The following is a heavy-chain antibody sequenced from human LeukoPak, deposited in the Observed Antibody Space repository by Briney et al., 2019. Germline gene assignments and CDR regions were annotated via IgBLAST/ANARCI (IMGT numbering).Heavy chain of an antibody. J-gene: IGHJ5*02. CDR3: ARPYYYDSRIDP. CDR2: MYYSGST. D-gene: IGHD3-22*01. V-gene: IGHV4-30-4*01. CDR1: GGSISSGDYY. Sequence: SETLSLTCTVSGGSISSGDYYWSWIRQPPGKGLEWIAYMYYSGSTYYNPSLKSRVTMSADTSQNQLSLKLSSVTAADTAVYYCARPYYYDSRIDPWGQGILVTVSS.